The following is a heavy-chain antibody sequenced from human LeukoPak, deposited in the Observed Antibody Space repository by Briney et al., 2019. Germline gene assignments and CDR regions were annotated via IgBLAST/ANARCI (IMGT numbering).Heavy chain of an antibody. J-gene: IGHJ3*02. CDR2: IYYRGDT. V-gene: IGHV4-39*02. Sequence: SETLSPTCTVSGGSISSTSYFWGWIRQPPGKGLEWSGSIYYRGDTYYNPSLKSRVTISVDTSKNHFSLKLSSVTAADTAVYYCARYLNYADYTAAFDIWGQGTMVAVSS. D-gene: IGHD4-17*01. CDR3: ARYLNYADYTAAFDI. CDR1: GGSISSTSYF.